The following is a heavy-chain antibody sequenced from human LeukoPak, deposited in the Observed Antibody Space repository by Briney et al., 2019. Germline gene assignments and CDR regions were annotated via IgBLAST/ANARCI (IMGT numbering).Heavy chain of an antibody. CDR3: ARQPANTAAFDI. Sequence: SGTLSLTCTVSGGSINAYYWSWIRQPPGKGLEWIAYVRDNGENNYNPSLKSRVAKSVDTANNQISLRLNFVTAADTAIYYCARQPANTAAFDIWGLGTMVTVSS. CDR1: GGSINAYY. J-gene: IGHJ3*02. V-gene: IGHV4-59*08. D-gene: IGHD5-18*01. CDR2: VRDNGEN.